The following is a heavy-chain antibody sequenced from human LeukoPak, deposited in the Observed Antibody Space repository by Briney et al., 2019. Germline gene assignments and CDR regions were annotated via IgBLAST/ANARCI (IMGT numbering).Heavy chain of an antibody. CDR1: GGSFSGYY. CDR3: ARDDYYDSSAYYYYMDV. J-gene: IGHJ6*03. D-gene: IGHD3-22*01. Sequence: PSETLSLTCAVYGGSFSGYYWSWIRQPPGKGLEWIGEINHSGGTNYNPSLKSRVTISVDTSKNQFSLKLTSVTAADTAVYYCARDDYYDSSAYYYYMDVWGKGTTVTVSS. V-gene: IGHV4-34*01. CDR2: INHSGGT.